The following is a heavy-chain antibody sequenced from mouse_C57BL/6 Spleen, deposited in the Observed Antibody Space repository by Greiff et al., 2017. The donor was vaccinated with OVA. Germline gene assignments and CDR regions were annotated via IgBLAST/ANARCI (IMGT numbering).Heavy chain of an antibody. J-gene: IGHJ4*01. CDR1: GFTFSDYG. V-gene: IGHV5-17*01. CDR3: ARERGDARDY. CDR2: ISSGGSTI. Sequence: EVKLQESGGGLVKPGGSLKLSCAASGFTFSDYGMHWVRQAPEKGLEWVAYISSGGSTIYYADTVKGRFTISRDNANNTLFLQMTSLRSEDTAMYYCARERGDARDYWGQGTSVTVSS.